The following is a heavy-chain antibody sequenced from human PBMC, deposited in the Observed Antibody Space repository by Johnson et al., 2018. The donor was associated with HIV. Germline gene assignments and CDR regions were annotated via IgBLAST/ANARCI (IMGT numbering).Heavy chain of an antibody. CDR2: ISYDGSNK. J-gene: IGHJ3*02. V-gene: IGHV3-30-3*01. Sequence: QVQLVESGGGVVQPGRSLRLSCAVSGFTFSSYAMHWVRQAPGTGLEWVAIISYDGSNKYYADSVKGRFTISRDNSKNTLYLQMNSLRAEDTAVYYCARVRRSGTYYVDAFDIWGQGTMVIVSS. CDR1: GFTFSSYA. D-gene: IGHD1-26*01. CDR3: ARVRRSGTYYVDAFDI.